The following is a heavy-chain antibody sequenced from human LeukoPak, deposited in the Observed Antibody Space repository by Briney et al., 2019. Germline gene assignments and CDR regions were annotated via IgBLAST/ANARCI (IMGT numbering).Heavy chain of an antibody. V-gene: IGHV3-21*01. Sequence: PGGSLRLSCAASGFTFSSYSMNWVRQAPGKGLEWVPSISSSSSYIYYADSVKGRFTISRDSAKNSLFLQMNSLRAEDTAVYYCARESSSWTDYWGQGTLVTVSS. CDR3: ARESSSWTDY. D-gene: IGHD6-13*01. CDR2: ISSSSSYI. J-gene: IGHJ4*02. CDR1: GFTFSSYS.